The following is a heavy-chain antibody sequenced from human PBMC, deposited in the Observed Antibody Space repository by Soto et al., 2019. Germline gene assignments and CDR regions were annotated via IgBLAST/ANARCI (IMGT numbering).Heavy chain of an antibody. V-gene: IGHV5-10-1*03. CDR2: IDPSDSYT. CDR3: ATRQEDYYDSSGYYWGHAFDI. CDR1: GYSFTSYW. Sequence: EVQLVQSGAEVKKPGESLRISCKGSGYSFTSYWISWVRQMPGKGLEWMGGIDPSDSYTNYSPSFQCHVTISADKSISIAYLPWSSLKASDTAMYYCATRQEDYYDSSGYYWGHAFDIWGQGTMVTVSS. J-gene: IGHJ3*02. D-gene: IGHD3-22*01.